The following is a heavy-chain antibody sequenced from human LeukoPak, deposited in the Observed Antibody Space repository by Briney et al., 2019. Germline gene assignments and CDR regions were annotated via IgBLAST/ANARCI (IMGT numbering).Heavy chain of an antibody. D-gene: IGHD7-27*01. V-gene: IGHV3-11*01. CDR2: LSNTGSDI. CDR3: ARGHWGLDY. Sequence: GGSLRLSCTASGFTLSNHYMTWIRQAPGKGLEYVSYLSNTGSDIFYADSEKGRFSISRDNAKNSLYLQMNSLRAENTAVYYCARGHWGLDYWGQGTLVTVSS. J-gene: IGHJ4*02. CDR1: GFTLSNHY.